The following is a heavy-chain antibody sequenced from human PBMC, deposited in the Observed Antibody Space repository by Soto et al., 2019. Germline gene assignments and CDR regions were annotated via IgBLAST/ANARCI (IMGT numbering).Heavy chain of an antibody. V-gene: IGHV1-2*02. J-gene: IGHJ6*02. Sequence: ASVKVSCKASGYSLRGNYIHWVRQTPGQGLEWMGWINPNSSGTVYAQKSQGRVTMTRDTSLTTVYMQLNRLTSDDSAVYYCARDLIVDGPDNYPMDVWGQGTTVTVSS. CDR2: INPNSSGT. CDR1: GYSLRGNY. D-gene: IGHD3-22*01. CDR3: ARDLIVDGPDNYPMDV.